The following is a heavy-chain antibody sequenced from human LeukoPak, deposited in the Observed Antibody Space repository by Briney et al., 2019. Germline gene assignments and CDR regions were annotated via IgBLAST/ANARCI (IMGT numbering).Heavy chain of an antibody. CDR3: ARADSSSWYLVYYYGMDV. CDR1: GYTFTSYD. J-gene: IGHJ6*02. V-gene: IGHV1-8*01. CDR2: MNPNSGNT. Sequence: ALVKVSCKASGYTFTSYDINWVRQATGQGLEWMGWMNPNSGNTGYAQKFQGRVTMTRNTSISTAYMELSSLRSEDTAVYYCARADSSSWYLVYYYGMDVWGQGTTVTVSS. D-gene: IGHD6-13*01.